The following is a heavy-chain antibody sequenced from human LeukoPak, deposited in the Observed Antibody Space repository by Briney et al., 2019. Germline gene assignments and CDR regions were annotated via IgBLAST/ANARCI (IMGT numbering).Heavy chain of an antibody. CDR2: VSYDGGIT. CDR3: AKQRVRGDHYFDY. V-gene: IGHV3-30*18. J-gene: IGHJ4*02. CDR1: RFTFSNYG. Sequence: GGSLRLSCAASRFTFSNYGMHWVRQAPGKGLEWVSVVSYDGGITYYADSVEGRFIISRDNSKNTLYLQLNSLRAEDTAVYYCAKQRVRGDHYFDYWGQGTLVTVSS. D-gene: IGHD3-10*01.